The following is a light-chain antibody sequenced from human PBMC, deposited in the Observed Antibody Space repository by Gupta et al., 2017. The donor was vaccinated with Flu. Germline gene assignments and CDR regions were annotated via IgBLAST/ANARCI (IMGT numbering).Light chain of an antibody. CDR3: TSYTSSSNYV. J-gene: IGLJ1*01. CDR2: EVS. CDR1: SSDVGTYNR. V-gene: IGLV2-18*02. Sequence: QSALTQPPSVSGSPGQSVTISCTGSSSDVGTYNRVSWYQQPPGTAPKLMIYEVSNRPSGVPDRFSGSKSGNTASLTISGLQGEDEADYYCTSYTSSSNYVFGTGTKVIVL.